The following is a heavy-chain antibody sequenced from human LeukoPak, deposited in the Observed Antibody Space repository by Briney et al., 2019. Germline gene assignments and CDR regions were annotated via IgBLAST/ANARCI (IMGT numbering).Heavy chain of an antibody. CDR2: ISGSGGST. Sequence: GGSLRLSCAASGFTFSSYAMSWDRQAPGKGLEWVSAISGSGGSTYYADSVKGRFTISRDNSKNTLYLQMNSLRAEDTAVYYCANTVSRWIAAAAHFDYWGQGTLVTVSS. V-gene: IGHV3-23*01. J-gene: IGHJ4*02. CDR3: ANTVSRWIAAAAHFDY. CDR1: GFTFSSYA. D-gene: IGHD6-13*01.